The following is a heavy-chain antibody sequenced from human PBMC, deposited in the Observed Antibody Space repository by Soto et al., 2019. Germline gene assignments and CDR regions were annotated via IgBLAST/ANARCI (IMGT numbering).Heavy chain of an antibody. V-gene: IGHV5-51*01. Sequence: GESLKISCKGSGYSFTSYWIGWVRQMPGKGLEWMGIIYPGDSDTRYSPSFQGQVTISADKSISTAYLQWSSLKASDTAMYYCARQGGSKADFEYQASTDYYYYGMDVWGQGTTVTVSS. CDR1: GYSFTSYW. D-gene: IGHD2-2*01. CDR3: ARQGGSKADFEYQASTDYYYYGMDV. CDR2: IYPGDSDT. J-gene: IGHJ6*02.